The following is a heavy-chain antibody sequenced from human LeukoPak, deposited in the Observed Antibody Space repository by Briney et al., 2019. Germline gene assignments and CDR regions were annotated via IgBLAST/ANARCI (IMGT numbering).Heavy chain of an antibody. Sequence: RPGESLEVSCKGSGYSFATYWIGWVRQMPGKGLEWMAIIYPGDSDTRYSPSFHGHVTTSADKSTSTAYLQWSSLKASDTAMYYCARQGKRDYYYAMDVWGQGTTVTVSS. CDR1: GYSFATYW. CDR2: IYPGDSDT. V-gene: IGHV5-51*01. J-gene: IGHJ6*02. CDR3: ARQGKRDYYYAMDV.